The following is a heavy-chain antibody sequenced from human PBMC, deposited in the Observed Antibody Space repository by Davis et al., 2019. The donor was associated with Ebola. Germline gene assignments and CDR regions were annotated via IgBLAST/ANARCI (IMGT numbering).Heavy chain of an antibody. V-gene: IGHV4-4*02. J-gene: IGHJ6*02. D-gene: IGHD4-17*01. CDR3: ARERYGDYGEYYGMDV. Sequence: MPGGSLRLSFAVSGGSISSSNWWRWVRQPPGKALEWLGEIYHSGSTNYNPSLKSRVTISVDKSKNQFSLKLSSVTAADTAVYYCARERYGDYGEYYGMDVWGQGTTVTVSS. CDR2: IYHSGST. CDR1: GGSISSSNW.